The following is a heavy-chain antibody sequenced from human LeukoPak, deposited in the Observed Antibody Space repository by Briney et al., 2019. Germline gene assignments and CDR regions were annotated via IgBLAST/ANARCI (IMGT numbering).Heavy chain of an antibody. J-gene: IGHJ3*02. CDR1: GYTFTSYD. Sequence: ASVEVSCKASGYTFTSYDINWVRQATGQGLEWMGWMNPNSGNTGYAQKFQGRVTITTNTSTSTAYMELSGLRSEDTAVYYCAKRDSSAHRAFDIWGQGTMVTVSS. CDR3: AKRDSSAHRAFDI. V-gene: IGHV1-8*03. CDR2: MNPNSGNT. D-gene: IGHD3-22*01.